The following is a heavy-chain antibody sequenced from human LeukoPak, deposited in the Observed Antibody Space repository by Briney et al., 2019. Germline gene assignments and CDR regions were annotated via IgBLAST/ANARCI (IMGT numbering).Heavy chain of an antibody. CDR3: ARAQHGGITGNNSLDY. CDR1: GYTFTCYY. J-gene: IGHJ4*02. Sequence: GASVKVSCKASGYTFTCYYMHWVRQAPGQGLEWMGWINPNSGGTNYARKFQGRVTMTRDTSISTAYMELSRLRSDDTAVYYCARAQHGGITGNNSLDYWGQGTLVTVSS. CDR2: INPNSGGT. V-gene: IGHV1-2*02. D-gene: IGHD1-20*01.